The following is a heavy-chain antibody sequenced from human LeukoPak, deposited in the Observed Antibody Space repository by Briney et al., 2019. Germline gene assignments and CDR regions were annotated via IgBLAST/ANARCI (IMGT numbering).Heavy chain of an antibody. D-gene: IGHD3-10*01. V-gene: IGHV4-4*02. J-gene: IGHJ4*02. CDR3: VRDEGKGSEF. CDR2: VYHSGGS. Sequence: SETLSLTCDVSGGSISTNNWWSWWTWVRQPPGKGPEWIGEVYHSGGSNYNPSLRSRGTRSVDNSKNNVSLELSCLTAADTAVYYCVRDEGKGSEFWGQGTLVTVSS. CDR1: GGSISTNNW.